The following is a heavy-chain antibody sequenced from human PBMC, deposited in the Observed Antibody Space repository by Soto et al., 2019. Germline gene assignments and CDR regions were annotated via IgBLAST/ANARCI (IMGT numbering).Heavy chain of an antibody. CDR2: IYYSGST. J-gene: IGHJ6*02. D-gene: IGHD2-15*01. CDR3: ARDSGYCSGGSCYYYYGMDV. V-gene: IGHV4-30-4*01. CDR1: GGSISSGDYY. Sequence: TLSLTCTVSGGSISSGDYYWSWIRQPPGKGLEWIGYIYYSGSTYYNPSLKSRVTISVDTSKNQFSLKLSSVTAADTAVYYCARDSGYCSGGSCYYYYGMDVWGQGTTVTVSS.